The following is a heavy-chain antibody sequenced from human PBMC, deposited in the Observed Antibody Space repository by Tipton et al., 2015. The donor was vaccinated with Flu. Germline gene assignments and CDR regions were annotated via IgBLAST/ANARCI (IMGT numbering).Heavy chain of an antibody. Sequence: GLVKPSETLSLTCTVSGGSINDYYWGWIRQSPGKGLEWIGNIFHTGSTYHNPSLKSRVTISVDTSKNQFSLKVFSVTAADTAVYYCARRDYSNYVSDPKSWFDPWGQGILVTVSS. V-gene: IGHV4-59*08. J-gene: IGHJ5*02. CDR3: ARRDYSNYVSDPKSWFDP. CDR1: GGSINDYY. CDR2: IFHTGST. D-gene: IGHD4-11*01.